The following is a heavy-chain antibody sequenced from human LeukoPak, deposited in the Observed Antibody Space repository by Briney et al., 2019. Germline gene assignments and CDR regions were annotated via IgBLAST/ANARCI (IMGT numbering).Heavy chain of an antibody. CDR2: ISGSGRTI. J-gene: IGHJ4*02. CDR1: GLTFSDYY. Sequence: PGGSLRLSCAASGLTFSDYYMSWICQAPGKGLEWVSYISGSGRTIYYADFVKGRFTISRDNAKNSLFLQMNSLRDEDTAVYYCATYGTPTTGYYFDYWGQGNLVTVSS. D-gene: IGHD4-11*01. V-gene: IGHV3-11*01. CDR3: ATYGTPTTGYYFDY.